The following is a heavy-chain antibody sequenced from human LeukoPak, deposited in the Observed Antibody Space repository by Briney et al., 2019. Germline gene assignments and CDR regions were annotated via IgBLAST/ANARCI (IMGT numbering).Heavy chain of an antibody. CDR2: IIPIFGIA. Sequence: ASVKVSCKASGGTFSSYAISWVRQAPGQGLEWMGRIIPIFGIASYTQKFQGRVTITADKSTSTAYMELSSLRSEDTAVYYCARDRPHPPNAYFDYWGQGTLVTVSS. V-gene: IGHV1-69*04. CDR3: ARDRPHPPNAYFDY. CDR1: GGTFSSYA. J-gene: IGHJ4*02.